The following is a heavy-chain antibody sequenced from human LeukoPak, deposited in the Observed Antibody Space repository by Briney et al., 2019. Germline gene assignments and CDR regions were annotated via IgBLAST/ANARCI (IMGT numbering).Heavy chain of an antibody. D-gene: IGHD2-15*01. V-gene: IGHV3-30*03. J-gene: IGHJ4*02. CDR3: ARRWSFDY. CDR1: GFTFSSYG. Sequence: PGGSLRLSCAASGFTFSSYGMHWVRQAPGKGLEWVAVISSDGSNEYYADSVKGRFTISRDNSKNTMYLQMNSLRPDDTAVYYCARRWSFDYWGQGTLVTVSS. CDR2: ISSDGSNE.